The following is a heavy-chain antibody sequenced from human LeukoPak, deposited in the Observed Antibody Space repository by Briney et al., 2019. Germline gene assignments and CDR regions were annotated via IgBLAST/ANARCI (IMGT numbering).Heavy chain of an antibody. D-gene: IGHD4-23*01. CDR3: ARLPRTTVVTGLHFDY. J-gene: IGHJ4*02. CDR1: GGSISSSSYY. V-gene: IGHV4-39*01. Sequence: SETLSLTCTVSGGSISSSSYYWGWIRRPPGKGLEWIGSIYYSGSTYYNPSLKSRVTISVDTSKNQFSLKLSSVTAADTAVYYCARLPRTTVVTGLHFDYWGQGTLVTVSS. CDR2: IYYSGST.